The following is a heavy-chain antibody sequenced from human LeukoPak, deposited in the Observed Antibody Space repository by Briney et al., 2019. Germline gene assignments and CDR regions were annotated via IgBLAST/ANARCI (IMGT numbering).Heavy chain of an antibody. CDR1: GYTLTELS. CDR2: FDPEDGET. J-gene: IGHJ3*02. V-gene: IGHV1-24*01. Sequence: ASVKVSCKVSGYTLTELSMHWVRQAPGKGPEWMGGFDPEDGETIYAQKFQGRVTMTEDTSTDTAYMELSSLRSEDTAVYYCATDRLLYPPTGAFDIWGQGTMVTVSS. CDR3: ATDRLLYPPTGAFDI. D-gene: IGHD2-2*02.